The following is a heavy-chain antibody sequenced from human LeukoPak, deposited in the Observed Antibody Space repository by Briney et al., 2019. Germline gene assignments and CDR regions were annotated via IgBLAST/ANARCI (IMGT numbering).Heavy chain of an antibody. Sequence: GASVKVSCKASGYTFTSYGISWVRQAPGQGLEWMGWISAYNGNTNYAQKLQGRVTMTTDTSTSTAYMELRSLRSGDTAVYYCARAGASSNYGGMDVWGQGTTVTVSS. CDR1: GYTFTSYG. CDR3: ARAGASSNYGGMDV. D-gene: IGHD2-8*02. CDR2: ISAYNGNT. V-gene: IGHV1-18*01. J-gene: IGHJ6*02.